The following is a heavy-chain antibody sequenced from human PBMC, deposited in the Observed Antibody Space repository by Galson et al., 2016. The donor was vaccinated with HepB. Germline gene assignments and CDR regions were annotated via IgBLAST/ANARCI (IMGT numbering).Heavy chain of an antibody. J-gene: IGHJ4*02. CDR2: LFYSGGT. CDR3: ARGSGKYGSNLDF. CDR1: GGSISTSSRF. V-gene: IGHV4-39*01. Sequence: EPLSLTCIVSGGSISTSSRFWGWIRQPPGKGLEWIGSLFYSGGTYYNPSLKSRVTISADASKNQFSPKVNSVTAADTAVYRCARGSGKYGSNLDFWGQGTLVTVSS. D-gene: IGHD3-3*01.